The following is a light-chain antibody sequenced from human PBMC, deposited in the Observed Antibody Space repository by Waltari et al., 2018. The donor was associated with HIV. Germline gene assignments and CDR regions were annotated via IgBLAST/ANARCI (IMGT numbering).Light chain of an antibody. Sequence: QSVLTQPPSASGTPGQRVTISCSGSSSNIGSNTVNWYQQLPGTAPKLPIYSNNHRPSGVPARFSGSKSGTSASLAISGLQSEDEADYYCATWDDSLNGRWVFGGGTKLTVL. CDR1: SSNIGSNT. V-gene: IGLV1-44*01. CDR3: ATWDDSLNGRWV. J-gene: IGLJ3*02. CDR2: SNN.